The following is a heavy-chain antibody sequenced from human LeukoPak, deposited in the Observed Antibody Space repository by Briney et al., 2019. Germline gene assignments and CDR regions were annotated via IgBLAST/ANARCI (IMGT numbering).Heavy chain of an antibody. J-gene: IGHJ6*03. V-gene: IGHV4-4*09. Sequence: SETLSLTCSVSGGSFDSKYWSWIRQPPGKGLEWIGYIYTSGSTNFNPSLRSRVAMSIDTSKNQFSLKVYSVTAADTAVYYCANYIRTVHYYMDVWGKGTTVIVSS. CDR3: ANYIRTVHYYMDV. D-gene: IGHD4-11*01. CDR2: IYTSGST. CDR1: GGSFDSKY.